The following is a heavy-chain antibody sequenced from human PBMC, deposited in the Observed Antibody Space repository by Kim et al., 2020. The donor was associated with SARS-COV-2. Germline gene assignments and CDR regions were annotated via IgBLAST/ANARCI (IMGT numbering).Heavy chain of an antibody. V-gene: IGHV3-7*01. D-gene: IGHD3-10*01. Sequence: GGSLRLSCAASGCTFSSSGMSGGRQAPGKGLGWVANIKQDGSGKYYVDSVKGRFTISRDNAKNSLYLQMNGRRAEDTDVYYCARDHRSSDYYGAGPELYFDYWGQGTLVTVSS. CDR2: IKQDGSGK. CDR3: ARDHRSSDYYGAGPELYFDY. J-gene: IGHJ4*02. CDR1: GCTFSSSG.